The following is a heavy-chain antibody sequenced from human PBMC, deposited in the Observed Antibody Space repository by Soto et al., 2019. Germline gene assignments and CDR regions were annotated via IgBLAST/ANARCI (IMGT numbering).Heavy chain of an antibody. CDR2: VSGRGGST. CDR3: AKDSTVTTSLYFYYYGFDV. CDR1: GFTFNHYA. J-gene: IGHJ6*02. V-gene: IGHV3-23*01. Sequence: VHLLESGGGLVQPGGSLRLACTASGFTFNHYAMSWVRQAPGKGLEGVSAVSGRGGSTKYADSVKGRFIISRDNSNSTLYLQMDSLRGEDTAVYYCAKDSTVTTSLYFYYYGFDVWGQGTTVTVSS. D-gene: IGHD4-17*01.